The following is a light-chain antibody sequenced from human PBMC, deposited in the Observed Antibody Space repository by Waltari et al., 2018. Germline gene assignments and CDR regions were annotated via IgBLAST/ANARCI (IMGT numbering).Light chain of an antibody. V-gene: IGLV3-1*01. J-gene: IGLJ2*01. CDR1: KLGEKH. Sequence: SYELTQSPSVSVSPGQTASITCSGDKLGEKHVSWYQLRPGQSPLLVISHDNKRPSGSPERFSGSNSGNTATLTISGTQSMDEADYYCQAWDNSVVFGGGTKRTVL. CDR3: QAWDNSVV. CDR2: HDN.